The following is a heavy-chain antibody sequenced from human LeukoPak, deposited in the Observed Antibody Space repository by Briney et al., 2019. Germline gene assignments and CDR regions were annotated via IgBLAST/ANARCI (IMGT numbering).Heavy chain of an antibody. CDR3: ARVEVYSSRHAWVTKDYWYFDL. D-gene: IGHD6-13*01. CDR1: GFTFSSYN. CDR2: ISSSSSTI. J-gene: IGHJ2*01. V-gene: IGHV3-48*01. Sequence: GGSLRLSCAASGFTFSSYNMNWVRQAPGKGLVWVSYISSSSSTIYYADSVKGRFTISRDNAKNSLYLQMNSLRAEDTAVYYCARVEVYSSRHAWVTKDYWYFDLWGRGTLVTVSP.